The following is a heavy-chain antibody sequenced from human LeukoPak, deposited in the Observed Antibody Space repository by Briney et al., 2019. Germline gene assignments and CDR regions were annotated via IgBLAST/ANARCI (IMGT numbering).Heavy chain of an antibody. CDR1: GFTFSSYW. CDR3: ARDGLEMDIVLMVYTPLYYGMDV. D-gene: IGHD2-8*01. Sequence: GGPLRLSCAASGFTFSSYWMSWVRQAPGKGLEWVANIKQDGSEKYYVDSVKGRFTISRDNAKNSLYLQMNSLRAEDTAVYYCARDGLEMDIVLMVYTPLYYGMDVWGQGTTVTVSS. V-gene: IGHV3-7*01. CDR2: IKQDGSEK. J-gene: IGHJ6*02.